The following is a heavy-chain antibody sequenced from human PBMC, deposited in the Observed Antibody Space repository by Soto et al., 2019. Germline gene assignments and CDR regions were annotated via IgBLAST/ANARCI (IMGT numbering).Heavy chain of an antibody. D-gene: IGHD2-21*01. J-gene: IGHJ3*02. Sequence: SETLSLTCAVYGGSFSGYYWSWIRQPPGKGLEWIGEINHSGSTNYNPSLKSRVTISVDTSKNQFSLKLSSVTAADTAVYYCARVGLWWAPSSADDALDIWGQGTMVTVSS. V-gene: IGHV4-34*01. CDR3: ARVGLWWAPSSADDALDI. CDR2: INHSGST. CDR1: GGSFSGYY.